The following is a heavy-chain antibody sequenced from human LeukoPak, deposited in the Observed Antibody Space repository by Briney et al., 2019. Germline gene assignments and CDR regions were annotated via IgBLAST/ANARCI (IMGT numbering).Heavy chain of an antibody. J-gene: IGHJ4*02. D-gene: IGHD6-19*01. CDR3: AREKQWLASEIDY. CDR1: GGTFSSYA. V-gene: IGHV1-69*04. Sequence: GSSVKVSCKASGGTFSSYAIRWVRRAPGQGLEWMGRIIPILGIANYAQKFQGRVTITADKSTSTAYMELSSLRSEDTAVYYCAREKQWLASEIDYWGQGTLVTVSS. CDR2: IIPILGIA.